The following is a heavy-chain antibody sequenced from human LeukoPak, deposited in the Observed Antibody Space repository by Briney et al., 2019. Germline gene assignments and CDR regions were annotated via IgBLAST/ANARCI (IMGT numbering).Heavy chain of an antibody. V-gene: IGHV3-30*02. D-gene: IGHD3-3*01. Sequence: GGSLRLSCAASGFTFSSYGMHWVRQAPGKGLEWVAFIRFDGTIKDYADSVKGRFTISRDNSKNTLHLQMNSLKAEDTAVYYCAKGRLLEWLLPFDAFDIWGQGTMVTVSS. CDR3: AKGRLLEWLLPFDAFDI. CDR1: GFTFSSYG. CDR2: IRFDGTIK. J-gene: IGHJ3*02.